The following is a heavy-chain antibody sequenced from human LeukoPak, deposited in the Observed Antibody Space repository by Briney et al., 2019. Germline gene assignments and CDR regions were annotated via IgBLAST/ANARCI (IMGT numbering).Heavy chain of an antibody. Sequence: SETLSLTCTVSGGSISSYYWSWIRQPPGKGLEWIGYIYYSGSTNYNPSLKSRVTISVDTSKNQFSLKLSSVTAADTAVYYCATGRDSSGYYFEWDYWGQETLVTVSS. D-gene: IGHD3-22*01. J-gene: IGHJ4*02. V-gene: IGHV4-59*01. CDR3: ATGRDSSGYYFEWDY. CDR2: IYYSGST. CDR1: GGSISSYY.